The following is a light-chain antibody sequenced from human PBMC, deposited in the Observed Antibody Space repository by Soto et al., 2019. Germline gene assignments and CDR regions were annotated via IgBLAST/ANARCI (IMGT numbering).Light chain of an antibody. Sequence: EFVVTQSPSTLSLSPVQRATLSCRASQSVTSYYLAWYQQRPGQAPRLLIYGASIRATGVPDRFSGSGSGTDFTLTITRLEPEDFAVYYCQQYGTSPLMYTFGQGTKLDIK. J-gene: IGKJ2*01. CDR3: QQYGTSPLMYT. CDR1: QSVTSYY. CDR2: GAS. V-gene: IGKV3-20*01.